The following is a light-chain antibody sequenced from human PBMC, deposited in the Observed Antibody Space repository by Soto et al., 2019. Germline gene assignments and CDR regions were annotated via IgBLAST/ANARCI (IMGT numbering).Light chain of an antibody. Sequence: DIQMTQSPSTLSASVGDRVTITCRASQSISSWLAWYQQKPGKAPKLLIYDASNLESGVPSRFSGSGSGTEFTLTISSLQPDDFATYYCQQYNSYSLFTFCPGTKVDIK. J-gene: IGKJ3*01. CDR2: DAS. V-gene: IGKV1-5*01. CDR3: QQYNSYSLFT. CDR1: QSISSW.